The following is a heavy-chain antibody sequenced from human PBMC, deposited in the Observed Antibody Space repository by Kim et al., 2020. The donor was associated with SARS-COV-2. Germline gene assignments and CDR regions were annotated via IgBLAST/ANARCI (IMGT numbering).Heavy chain of an antibody. V-gene: IGHV3-53*01. D-gene: IGHD1-26*01. J-gene: IGHJ4*02. Sequence: TYYADSVKGRFTISRDNSKNTLYLQMNSLRAEDTAVYYCATRGSYYKFDYWGQGTLVSVSS. CDR2: T. CDR3: ATRGSYYKFDY.